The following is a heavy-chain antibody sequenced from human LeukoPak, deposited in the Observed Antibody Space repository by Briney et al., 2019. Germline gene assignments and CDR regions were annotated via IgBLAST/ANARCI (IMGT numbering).Heavy chain of an antibody. Sequence: SETLSLTCTVSGGSISSYYWSWIRQPPGKGLDWIGNIYYSGNTYYNPSLKSRVTISVDTSKNQFSLNVSSVTAADTAVYYCARLRSTYWYFDLWGRGTLVTVSS. CDR2: IYYSGNT. CDR3: ARLRSTYWYFDL. J-gene: IGHJ2*01. V-gene: IGHV4-59*12. D-gene: IGHD4-17*01. CDR1: GGSISSYY.